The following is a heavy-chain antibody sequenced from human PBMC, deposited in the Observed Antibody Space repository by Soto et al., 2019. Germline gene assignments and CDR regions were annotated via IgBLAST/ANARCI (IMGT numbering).Heavy chain of an antibody. V-gene: IGHV1-69*06. D-gene: IGHD1-26*01. Sequence: QVQLVQSGAEVKKPGSSVKVSCKASGGTFSSYAISWVRQAPGQGLEWMGGIIPIFGTANYAQKFQGRVTITADKSTSTAYMELSSLRSEDTAVYYCARDLELEVGDTRAGNWFDPWGQGTLVTVSS. CDR1: GGTFSSYA. J-gene: IGHJ5*02. CDR2: IIPIFGTA. CDR3: ARDLELEVGDTRAGNWFDP.